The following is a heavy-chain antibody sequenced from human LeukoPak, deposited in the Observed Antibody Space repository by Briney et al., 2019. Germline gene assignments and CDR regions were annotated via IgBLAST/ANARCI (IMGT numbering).Heavy chain of an antibody. CDR2: INTNTGNP. Sequence: ASVKVSCKASGYTFTSYDFNWLRQATGQGLEWMGWINTNTGNPTYAQGFTGRFVFSLDTSVSTAYLQISSLKAEDTAVYYCAREGPPYDSSGYYPDYWGQGTLVTVSS. D-gene: IGHD3-22*01. CDR3: AREGPPYDSSGYYPDY. V-gene: IGHV7-4-1*02. J-gene: IGHJ4*02. CDR1: GYTFTSYD.